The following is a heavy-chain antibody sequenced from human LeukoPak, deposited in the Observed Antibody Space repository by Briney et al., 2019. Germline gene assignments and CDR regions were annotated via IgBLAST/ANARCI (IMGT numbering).Heavy chain of an antibody. V-gene: IGHV1-18*01. CDR3: ARVVVVPAARPYYYYGMDV. CDR2: ISAYKGNT. J-gene: IGHJ6*02. CDR1: GYTFINYG. D-gene: IGHD2-2*01. Sequence: ASVTVSCKASGYTFINYGVSWVRQAPGQGLEWMGWISAYKGNTNYAQKVQGRVTMTTDTSTSTAYMELRSLRPDDTAVYYCARVVVVPAARPYYYYGMDVWGQGTTVTVSS.